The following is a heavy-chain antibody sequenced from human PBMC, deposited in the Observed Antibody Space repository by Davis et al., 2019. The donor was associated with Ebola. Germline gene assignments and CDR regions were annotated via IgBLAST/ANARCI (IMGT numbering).Heavy chain of an antibody. V-gene: IGHV3-21*06. J-gene: IGHJ3*02. CDR2: ISSTSYFK. Sequence: GESLKISCAASGFTFNTYSMNWVRQAPGKGLEWVSSISSTSYFKYYADSLKGRLTISRDNAKNSMYLQIDSLRVEDTAVYHCARGGYYDSSGYSHEAFDIWGQGTVVAVSS. D-gene: IGHD3-22*01. CDR3: ARGGYYDSSGYSHEAFDI. CDR1: GFTFNTYS.